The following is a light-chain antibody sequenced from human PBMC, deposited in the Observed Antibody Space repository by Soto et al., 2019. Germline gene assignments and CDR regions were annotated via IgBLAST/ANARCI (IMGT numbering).Light chain of an antibody. V-gene: IGLV2-14*01. CDR3: SSYTSSSTYV. J-gene: IGLJ1*01. CDR2: EVT. CDR1: SSDVGGYNY. Sequence: QSVLTQPPSASGSPGQSVTISCTGTSSDVGGYNYVSWYQQHPAKAPKLMIYEVTWRPSGVSNRFSGSKSGNTASLTISGLQAEDEADYYCSSYTSSSTYVFGTGTKVTVL.